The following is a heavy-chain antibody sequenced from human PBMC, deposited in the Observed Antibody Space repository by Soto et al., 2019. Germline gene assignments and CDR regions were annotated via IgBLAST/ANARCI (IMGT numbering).Heavy chain of an antibody. V-gene: IGHV4-34*01. CDR1: GWSFSGYY. CDR3: ARGSNLLYSSSWYLFDY. D-gene: IGHD6-13*01. CDR2: INHSGST. Sequence: SSETLSLTRAVYGWSFSGYYWSWIRQPPGKGLEWIGEINHSGSTNYNPSLKSRVTISVDTSKNQFSLKLSSVTAADTAVYYCARGSNLLYSSSWYLFDYWGQGTLVTVSS. J-gene: IGHJ4*02.